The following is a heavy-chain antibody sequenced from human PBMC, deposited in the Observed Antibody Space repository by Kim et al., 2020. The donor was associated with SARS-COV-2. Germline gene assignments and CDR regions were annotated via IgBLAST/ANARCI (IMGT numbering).Heavy chain of an antibody. J-gene: IGHJ3*02. V-gene: IGHV3-30*18. Sequence: GGSLRLSCAASGFTFSSYGMHWVRQAPGKGLEWVAVISYDGSNKYYADSVKGRFTISRDNSKNTLYLQMNSLRAEDTAVYYCAKGTQWGGENAYCGGDCSQPEAFDIWGQGTMVTVSS. CDR3: AKGTQWGGENAYCGGDCSQPEAFDI. D-gene: IGHD2-21*02. CDR1: GFTFSSYG. CDR2: ISYDGSNK.